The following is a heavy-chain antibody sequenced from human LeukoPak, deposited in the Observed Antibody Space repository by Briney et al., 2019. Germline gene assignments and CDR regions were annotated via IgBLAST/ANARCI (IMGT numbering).Heavy chain of an antibody. CDR3: AREMATPYFDY. D-gene: IGHD5-24*01. Sequence: GGSLRLSCAASGFTFSDYYMSWIRQAPGKGPEWVSYISSSGSTIYYADSVKGRFTISRDNAKNSLYLQMNSLRAEDTAVYYCAREMATPYFDYWGQGTLVTVSS. J-gene: IGHJ4*02. CDR2: ISSSGSTI. CDR1: GFTFSDYY. V-gene: IGHV3-11*04.